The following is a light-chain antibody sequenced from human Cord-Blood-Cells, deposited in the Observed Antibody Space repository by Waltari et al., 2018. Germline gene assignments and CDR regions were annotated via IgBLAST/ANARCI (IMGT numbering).Light chain of an antibody. Sequence: QSALTQPASVSGSPGQSITISCTGTSSDVGSYNLVSWYQQHPGKAPKLMIYEGSKRPSGVSNRSSGSKSGNTASLTISGLQAEYEADYYCCSYAGSSTYVFGTGTKVTVL. CDR3: CSYAGSSTYV. CDR2: EGS. J-gene: IGLJ1*01. CDR1: SSDVGSYNL. V-gene: IGLV2-23*01.